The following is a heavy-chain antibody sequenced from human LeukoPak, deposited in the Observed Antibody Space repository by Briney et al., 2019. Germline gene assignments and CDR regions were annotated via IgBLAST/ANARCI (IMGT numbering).Heavy chain of an antibody. J-gene: IGHJ6*02. V-gene: IGHV4-4*07. D-gene: IGHD3-22*01. CDR3: ARDHYYYDSSGMGTYYYGMDV. Sequence: SETLSLTCTVPGGSISSYYWSWIRQPAGKGLEWIGRIYTSGSTNYNPSLKSRVTMSVDTSKNQFSLKLSSVTAADTAVYYCARDHYYYDSSGMGTYYYGMDVWGQGTTVTVSS. CDR2: IYTSGST. CDR1: GGSISSYY.